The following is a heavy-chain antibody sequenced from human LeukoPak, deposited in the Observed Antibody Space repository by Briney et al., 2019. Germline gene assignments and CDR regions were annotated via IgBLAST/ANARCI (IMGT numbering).Heavy chain of an antibody. CDR1: GFTFDDYG. CDR3: ARDLTRIPTDAFDI. V-gene: IGHV3-20*04. CDR2: INWNGGST. D-gene: IGHD2-15*01. Sequence: GGSLRLSCAASGFTFDDYGMSWVRQAPGKGLEWVSGINWNGGSTGYADSVKGRFTISRDNAKNSVFLQMNSLRAEDTALYYCARDLTRIPTDAFDIWGQGTMVTVSS. J-gene: IGHJ3*02.